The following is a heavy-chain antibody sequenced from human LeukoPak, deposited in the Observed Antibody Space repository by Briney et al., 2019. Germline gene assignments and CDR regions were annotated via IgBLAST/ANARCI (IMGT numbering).Heavy chain of an antibody. V-gene: IGHV1-2*02. CDR2: INPNSGGT. J-gene: IGHJ4*02. CDR3: ARAARFFGSGSYLGY. D-gene: IGHD3-10*01. Sequence: GASVKVSCKASGYTFTGYYMHWVRQAPGQGLEWMGWINPNSGGTNYARKFQGRVTMTRDTSISTAYMELSRLRSDDTAVYYCARAARFFGSGSYLGYWGQGTLVTVSS. CDR1: GYTFTGYY.